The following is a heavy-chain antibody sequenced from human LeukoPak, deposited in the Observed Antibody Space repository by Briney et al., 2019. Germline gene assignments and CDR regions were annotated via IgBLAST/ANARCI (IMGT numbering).Heavy chain of an antibody. CDR1: GFTFSSYA. V-gene: IGHV3-30*04. J-gene: IGHJ4*02. Sequence: GGSLRLSCAAFGFTFSSYAMHWVRQAPGKGLEWVAVISYDGSNKYYADSVKGRFTISRDNSKNTLYLQMNSLRAEDTAVYYCARETFYYYDSSGYFDYWGQGTLVTVSS. CDR3: ARETFYYYDSSGYFDY. CDR2: ISYDGSNK. D-gene: IGHD3-22*01.